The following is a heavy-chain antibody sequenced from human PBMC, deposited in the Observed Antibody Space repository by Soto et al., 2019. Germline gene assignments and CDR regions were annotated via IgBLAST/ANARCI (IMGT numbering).Heavy chain of an antibody. D-gene: IGHD6-19*01. Sequence: QVQLVESGGGVVQPGRSLRLSCAASGFTFSSYGMHWVRQAPGKGLEWVAVIWYDGSNKYYADSVKGRFTISRDNSKNTLYMQMNSLRAEDTAVYYCAREAAVAGTDNAFDIWGQGTMVTVSS. CDR1: GFTFSSYG. CDR3: AREAAVAGTDNAFDI. V-gene: IGHV3-33*01. J-gene: IGHJ3*02. CDR2: IWYDGSNK.